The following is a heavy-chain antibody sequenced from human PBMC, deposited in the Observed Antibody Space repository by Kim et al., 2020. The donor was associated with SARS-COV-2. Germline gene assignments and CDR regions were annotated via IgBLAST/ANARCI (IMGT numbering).Heavy chain of an antibody. J-gene: IGHJ4*02. CDR3: ARADSSGYFPVRNLGY. V-gene: IGHV3-11*05. Sequence: SVKGRVTITRDNAKNSLYLQMNSLRAEDPDVYYCARADSSGYFPVRNLGYWGQGTLVTVSS. D-gene: IGHD3-22*01.